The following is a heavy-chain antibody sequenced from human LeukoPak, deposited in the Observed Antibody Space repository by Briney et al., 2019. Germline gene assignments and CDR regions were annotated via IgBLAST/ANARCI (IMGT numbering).Heavy chain of an antibody. Sequence: GGSLRLSCAASGFTFSSYSMNWVRQAPGKGLEWVSSISSSGSYIYYADSVKGRFTISRDNAKNSLYLQMNSLRAEDTAVYYCARASTDYDFWSGHNWFDPWGQGTLVTVSS. CDR2: ISSSGSYI. J-gene: IGHJ5*02. CDR1: GFTFSSYS. D-gene: IGHD3-3*01. V-gene: IGHV3-21*01. CDR3: ARASTDYDFWSGHNWFDP.